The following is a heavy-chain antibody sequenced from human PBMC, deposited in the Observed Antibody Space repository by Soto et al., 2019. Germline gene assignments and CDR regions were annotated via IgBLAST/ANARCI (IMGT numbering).Heavy chain of an antibody. D-gene: IGHD3-10*01. CDR1: GGSFSGYQ. V-gene: IGHV4-34*01. Sequence: QVQLQQWGAGLLKPSETLSLTCAVYGGSFSGYQWSWIRQTPGKGLEWIGGINDSGDINYNPSLKSRVTILVHSPKKQISLRLNSVTAADTAVYYCARGLILWFGELSRRGGYYYYMDVWGKGTTVTVSS. CDR3: ARGLILWFGELSRRGGYYYYMDV. J-gene: IGHJ6*03. CDR2: INDSGDI.